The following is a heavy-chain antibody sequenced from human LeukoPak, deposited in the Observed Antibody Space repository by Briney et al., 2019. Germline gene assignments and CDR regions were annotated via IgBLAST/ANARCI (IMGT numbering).Heavy chain of an antibody. J-gene: IGHJ4*02. CDR2: ISGNGDKI. V-gene: IGHV3-23*01. CDR3: AKSDYSDSSGFAPLFDC. CDR1: GFTFRNYA. Sequence: GGSLRLSCAASGFTFRNYAMSWVRQAPGKSLEWVSGISGNGDKIYYADSVKGRFTISRDNSKSTLHLQMNSLRGEDTALYYCAKSDYSDSSGFAPLFDCWGQGTQVTVSS. D-gene: IGHD3-22*01.